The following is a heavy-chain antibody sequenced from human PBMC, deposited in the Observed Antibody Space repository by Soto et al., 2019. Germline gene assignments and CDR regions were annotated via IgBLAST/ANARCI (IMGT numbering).Heavy chain of an antibody. CDR3: AKTHGSGWNAFDV. Sequence: GGSLRLSGEASGFIFDYHTMHWVRQAPGQCLEWVSLFSWNGGETFFGDSVKGRFSISRDNSKNSLYLQMNSLRTEDTALYYCAKTHGSGWNAFDVWGQGTMVTV. D-gene: IGHD6-19*01. CDR2: FSWNGGET. V-gene: IGHV3-43*01. J-gene: IGHJ3*01. CDR1: GFIFDYHT.